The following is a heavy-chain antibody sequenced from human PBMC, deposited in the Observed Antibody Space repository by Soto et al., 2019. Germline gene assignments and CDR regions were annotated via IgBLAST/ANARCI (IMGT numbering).Heavy chain of an antibody. J-gene: IGHJ4*02. CDR2: ISHDGTNK. CDR3: ANTPWEKYYSSWFDC. CDR1: GFTFNSYG. V-gene: IGHV3-30*18. Sequence: QVQLVESGGGVVQPGRSLRLSCAASGFTFNSYGMHWVRQAPGKGLEWVASISHDGTNKYYVDSVKGRFTISRDNSKSTLYLQMNSLRAEDTAVYCCANTPWEKYYSSWFDCWGQGTLVTVSS. D-gene: IGHD1-26*01.